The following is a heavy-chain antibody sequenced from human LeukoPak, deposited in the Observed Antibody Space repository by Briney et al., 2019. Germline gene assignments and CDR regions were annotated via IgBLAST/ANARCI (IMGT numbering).Heavy chain of an antibody. J-gene: IGHJ1*01. Sequence: GGSLRLSCAASGFTFSSYWMHWVRQAPGKGLVWVSRINSDGSSTSYADSVKGRFTISRDNAKNTLYLQMNSLRAEDTAVYYCAKVTAEVVPAAAEYFQHWGQGTLVTVSS. D-gene: IGHD2-2*01. V-gene: IGHV3-74*01. CDR2: INSDGSST. CDR1: GFTFSSYW. CDR3: AKVTAEVVPAAAEYFQH.